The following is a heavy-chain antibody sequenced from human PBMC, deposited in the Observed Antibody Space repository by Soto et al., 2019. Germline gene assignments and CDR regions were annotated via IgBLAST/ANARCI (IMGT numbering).Heavy chain of an antibody. J-gene: IGHJ4*02. V-gene: IGHV3-30-3*01. D-gene: IGHD3-3*01. CDR3: TRETMTIRLYFDY. CDR2: ISYDGINE. CDR1: VFTFSSYA. Sequence: GALRLSCAASVFTFSSYAMHWVRQAPGKGLEWVAVISYDGINEYYADSVKGRFTISRDNSKNTLYLQVNSLRAEDTAMYYCTRETMTIRLYFDYWGQGALVTVSS.